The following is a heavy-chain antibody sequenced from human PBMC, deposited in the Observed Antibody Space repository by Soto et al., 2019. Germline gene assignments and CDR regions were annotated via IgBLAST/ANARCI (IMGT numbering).Heavy chain of an antibody. D-gene: IGHD3-16*01. CDR1: GFMFNDYE. CDR3: VRDARGGGVLHWDC. Sequence: EVQLVESGGGLAQSGGSLRLSCAASGFMFNDYEMNWVRQAPGQGLEWVSYISEGGTTTHYTDSVKGRFTISRDNAKESLYLQMNSLSPEGTATYFCVRDARGGGVLHWDCWGQGVVVSVSS. CDR2: ISEGGTTT. J-gene: IGHJ4*02. V-gene: IGHV3-48*03.